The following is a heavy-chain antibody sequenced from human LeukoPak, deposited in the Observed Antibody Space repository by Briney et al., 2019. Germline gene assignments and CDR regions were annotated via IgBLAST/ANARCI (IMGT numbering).Heavy chain of an antibody. D-gene: IGHD6-13*01. CDR3: ARGLGQLYRSPPQNQNWFDP. CDR2: IIPILGIA. V-gene: IGHV1-69*04. CDR1: GGTFSSYA. J-gene: IGHJ5*02. Sequence: GSSVKVSCKASGGTFSSYAISWVRQAPGQGLEWMGRIIPILGIANYAQKFQGRVTITADKSTSTAYMELSSLRSEDTAVYYCARGLGQLYRSPPQNQNWFDPWGQGTLVTVSS.